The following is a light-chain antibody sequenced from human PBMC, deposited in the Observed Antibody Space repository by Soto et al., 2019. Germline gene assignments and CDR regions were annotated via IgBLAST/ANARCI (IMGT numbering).Light chain of an antibody. CDR3: HQRSDWL. CDR1: QSVDTF. CDR2: DAS. V-gene: IGKV3-11*01. J-gene: IGKJ5*01. Sequence: EVVLTQSPATLSLSPGERATLSCRASQSVDTFLSWYQQKPGQAPRLIIYDASNRATGIPARFSGSGSGTDFTLTSSSLEPEDFAVYYCHQRSDWLFGQGTRLEIK.